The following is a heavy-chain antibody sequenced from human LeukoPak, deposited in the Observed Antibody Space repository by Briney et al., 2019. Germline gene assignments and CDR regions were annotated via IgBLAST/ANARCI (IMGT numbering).Heavy chain of an antibody. V-gene: IGHV1-2*02. J-gene: IGHJ4*02. Sequence: ASVKVSCKASGYTFTSYDINWVRQAPGQGLEWMGWINPNSGGTNYAQKFQGRVTMTRDTSISTAYMELSRLRSDDTAVYYCARNRLGTTILDYWGQGTLVTVSS. CDR3: ARNRLGTTILDY. CDR1: GYTFTSYD. D-gene: IGHD1-7*01. CDR2: INPNSGGT.